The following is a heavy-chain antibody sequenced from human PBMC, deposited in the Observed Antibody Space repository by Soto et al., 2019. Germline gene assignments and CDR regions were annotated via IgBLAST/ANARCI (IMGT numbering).Heavy chain of an antibody. Sequence: GASVKVSCKTSGYSFTDYDIHWVRQAAGQGLEWMGWISAYNGNTNYAQKLQGRVTMTTDTSTSTAYMELRSLRSDDTAVYYCARVVRGYSYGYGRYFDYWG. D-gene: IGHD5-18*01. V-gene: IGHV1-18*01. CDR3: ARVVRGYSYGYGRYFDY. CDR2: ISAYNGNT. J-gene: IGHJ4*03. CDR1: GYSFTDYD.